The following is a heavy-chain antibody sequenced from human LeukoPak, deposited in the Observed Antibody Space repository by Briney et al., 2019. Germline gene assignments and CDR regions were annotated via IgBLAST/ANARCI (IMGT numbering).Heavy chain of an antibody. J-gene: IGHJ4*02. CDR1: GGSTSSYY. Sequence: KPSETLTLTCTVSGGSTSSYYWSWIRQPPGKGLEWIGYIYYSGSTNYNPSLKGRVTISVDTSKNQFSLKLSSVTAADTAVYYCARFNAPGTTDWGQGTLVTVSS. CDR3: ARFNAPGTTD. D-gene: IGHD1-7*01. V-gene: IGHV4-59*01. CDR2: IYYSGST.